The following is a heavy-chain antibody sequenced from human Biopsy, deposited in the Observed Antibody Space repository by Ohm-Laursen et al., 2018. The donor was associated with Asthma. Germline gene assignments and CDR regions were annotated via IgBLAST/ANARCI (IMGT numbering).Heavy chain of an antibody. CDR1: GAPITSSAYY. D-gene: IGHD2-2*01. J-gene: IGHJ4*02. CDR2: MYYGETT. V-gene: IGHV4-39*01. CDR3: ARHDHRWDTYADF. Sequence: TLSLTCTVSGAPITSSAYYWGWIRQPPGKGLERIGSMYYGETTYYSPSLKSRVTISVDTSKNQFSLILSSVTAADTAVYYCARHDHRWDTYADFWGQGTLVTVSS.